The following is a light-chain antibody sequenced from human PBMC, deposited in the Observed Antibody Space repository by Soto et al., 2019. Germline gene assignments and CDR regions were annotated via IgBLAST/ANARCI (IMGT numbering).Light chain of an antibody. CDR1: QTGVGW. Sequence: GERITISFRATQTGVGWLAWYQQKPGKAPRLLIYDASALESGVPSRFSGSRSGPEFTLTISSLQPDDFATYYCQDYTSTWTFGQGTKVDIK. CDR2: DAS. V-gene: IGKV1-5*01. CDR3: QDYTSTWT. J-gene: IGKJ1*01.